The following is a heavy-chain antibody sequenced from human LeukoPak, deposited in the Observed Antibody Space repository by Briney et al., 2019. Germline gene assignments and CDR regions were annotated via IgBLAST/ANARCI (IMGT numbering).Heavy chain of an antibody. D-gene: IGHD1-26*01. CDR3: ARAGIVGAINDGY. CDR1: GFTVSSNY. J-gene: IGHJ4*02. V-gene: IGHV3-7*05. Sequence: GGSLRLSCAASGFTVSSNYMIWVRQPPGKGLEWVGNIKPDRSEKYYVDSVKGRFTISRDNAKNSLYLQMNSLRSDDTAVYYCARAGIVGAINDGYWGQGTLVTVSS. CDR2: IKPDRSEK.